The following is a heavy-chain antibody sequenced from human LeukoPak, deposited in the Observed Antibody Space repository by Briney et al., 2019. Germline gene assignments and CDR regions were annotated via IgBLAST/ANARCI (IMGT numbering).Heavy chain of an antibody. D-gene: IGHD3-10*01. Sequence: SVKVSCKASGGTFSSYAISWVRHAPGQGLEWMGGIIPIFGTTNYAQKFQGRGTIKADKSTSTVYMELSSLRSEDTAVYYCARPRFPYYRLSGADYYYMDVWGKGTTVTVSS. V-gene: IGHV1-69*06. CDR3: ARPRFPYYRLSGADYYYMDV. CDR2: IIPIFGTT. J-gene: IGHJ6*03. CDR1: GGTFSSYA.